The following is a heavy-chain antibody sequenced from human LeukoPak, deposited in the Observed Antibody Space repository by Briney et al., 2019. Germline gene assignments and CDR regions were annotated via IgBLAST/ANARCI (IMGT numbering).Heavy chain of an antibody. J-gene: IGHJ5*02. V-gene: IGHV1-18*01. D-gene: IGHD2-8*01. Sequence: ASVTVSCKASGYTFTSYGISWVRQAPGQGLEWMGWISAYNGNTNYAQKLQGRVTMTTDTSTSTAYMELRSLRSDDTAVYYCARGGADIVLMVYAPGTYVEWFDPWGQGTLVTVSS. CDR2: ISAYNGNT. CDR3: ARGGADIVLMVYAPGTYVEWFDP. CDR1: GYTFTSYG.